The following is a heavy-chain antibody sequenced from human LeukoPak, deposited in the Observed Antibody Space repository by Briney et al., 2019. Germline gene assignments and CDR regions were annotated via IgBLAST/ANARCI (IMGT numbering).Heavy chain of an antibody. J-gene: IGHJ4*02. CDR3: AKGQSTIATRSFDS. CDR1: GFTFSGFC. CDR2: FSTNSANA. D-gene: IGHD6-6*01. Sequence: GSLRLSCGASGFTFSGFCMKWGRPALGKGLGWVSTFSTNSANAYYTDSVKGRFTISRDNSKDTLFMQMNSLRAEDTAVYYCAKGQSTIATRSFDSWGQGTLVTVSS. V-gene: IGHV3-23*01.